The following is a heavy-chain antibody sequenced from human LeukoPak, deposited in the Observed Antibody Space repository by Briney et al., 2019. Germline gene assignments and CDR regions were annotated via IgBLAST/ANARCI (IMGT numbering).Heavy chain of an antibody. V-gene: IGHV3-33*01. D-gene: IGHD6-13*01. CDR2: IWYDGSNK. CDR3: ARERSSGIAAAGVRYYFDY. Sequence: PGRSLRLSCAASGFTFSSYGMHWVRQAPGKGLEWVAVIWYDGSNKYYADSVKGRFTISRDNSKNTLYLQMNSLRAEDTAVYYCARERSSGIAAAGVRYYFDYWGQGTLVTVSS. J-gene: IGHJ4*02. CDR1: GFTFSSYG.